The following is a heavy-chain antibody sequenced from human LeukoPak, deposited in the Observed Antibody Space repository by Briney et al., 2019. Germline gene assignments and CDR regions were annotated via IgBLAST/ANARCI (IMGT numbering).Heavy chain of an antibody. CDR2: IIPIFGTA. CDR1: GGTFSSYA. CDR3: AREIRGYDVAFDI. J-gene: IGHJ3*02. D-gene: IGHD5-12*01. V-gene: IGHV1-69*01. Sequence: ASVKVSCKASGGTFSSYAISWVRQAPGRGLEWMGGIIPIFGTANYAQKFQGRVTITADESTSTAYMELSSLRSEDTAVYYCAREIRGYDVAFDIWGQGTMVTVSS.